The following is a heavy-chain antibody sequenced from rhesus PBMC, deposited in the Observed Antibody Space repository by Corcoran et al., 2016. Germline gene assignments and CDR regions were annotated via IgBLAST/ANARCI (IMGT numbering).Heavy chain of an antibody. CDR1: GYTFTDYY. Sequence: EVQLVQSGAEVKKPGASVKISCKASGYTFTDYYLHWVRQAPGKGLEWMGRVEPEDGEALHAQKFQDRVTITADTSTDTAYMELSSLRSEDTAVYYCATDAGRWFFDYWGQGVLVTVSS. J-gene: IGHJ4*01. CDR3: ATDAGRWFFDY. CDR2: VEPEDGEA. V-gene: IGHV1-111*02. D-gene: IGHD4-29*01.